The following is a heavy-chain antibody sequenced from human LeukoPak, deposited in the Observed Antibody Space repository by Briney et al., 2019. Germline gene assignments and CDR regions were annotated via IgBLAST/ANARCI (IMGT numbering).Heavy chain of an antibody. J-gene: IGHJ4*02. CDR1: GGTSNSHA. CDR3: ATTNDGGGYQWGDFFDF. D-gene: IGHD3-22*01. Sequence: SVKVSCKASGGTSNSHAISWVRQAPGQGLEWMGRIIPNLGTTNRAQNFQDRVTLTADKSTNTAYMELTSLTPDDTAVYYCATTNDGGGYQWGDFFDFWGQGTLVTVSS. V-gene: IGHV1-69*04. CDR2: IIPNLGTT.